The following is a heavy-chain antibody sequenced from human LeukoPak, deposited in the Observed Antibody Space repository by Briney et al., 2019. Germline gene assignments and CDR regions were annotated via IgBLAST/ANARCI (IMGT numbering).Heavy chain of an antibody. J-gene: IGHJ4*02. CDR2: IRYDGSNK. V-gene: IGHV3-30*02. CDR3: SRDPRPCDY. CDR1: GFTFSSYG. Sequence: GGSLRLSCASSGFTFSSYGMHWVRQTPGKGLEWVAFIRYDGSNKYYADSVKGRFTISRDNAQNSLYLQMNSLRDEDTAVYYCSRDPRPCDYWGQGTLVTVSS.